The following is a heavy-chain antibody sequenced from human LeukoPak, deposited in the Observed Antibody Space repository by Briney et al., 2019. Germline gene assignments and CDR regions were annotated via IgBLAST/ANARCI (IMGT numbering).Heavy chain of an antibody. Sequence: ASVKVSCKASGYTSTGYYMHWVRQAPGQGLEWMGWINPNSGGTNYAQKFQGWVTMTRDTSISTAYMELSRLRSDDTAVYYCARDLVLWFGELSLRDAFDIWGQGTMVTVSS. CDR3: ARDLVLWFGELSLRDAFDI. CDR1: GYTSTGYY. CDR2: INPNSGGT. V-gene: IGHV1-2*04. D-gene: IGHD3-10*01. J-gene: IGHJ3*02.